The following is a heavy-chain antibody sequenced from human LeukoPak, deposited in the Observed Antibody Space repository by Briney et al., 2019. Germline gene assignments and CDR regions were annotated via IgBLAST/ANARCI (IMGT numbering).Heavy chain of an antibody. CDR3: AKLPMVRGLPQNAFDI. CDR1: GFTFGSYG. CDR2: MGYDGSIK. J-gene: IGHJ3*02. V-gene: IGHV3-30*02. D-gene: IGHD3-10*01. Sequence: GGSLRLSCAASGFTFGSYGMHWVRHAPGQGLEWVAFMGYDGSIKYDADSVKGRFTISRDNSKDTMSLQMCSLKAKATAVYYCAKLPMVRGLPQNAFDIWGQGTMVTVSS.